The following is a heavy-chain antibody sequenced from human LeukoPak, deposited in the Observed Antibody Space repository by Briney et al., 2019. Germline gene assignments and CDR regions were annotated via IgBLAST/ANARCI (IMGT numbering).Heavy chain of an antibody. CDR2: IIPIFGTA. CDR3: TRAYYHDGSGYYG. D-gene: IGHD3-22*01. CDR1: GRTFSRYA. J-gene: IGHJ4*02. V-gene: IGHV1-69*05. Sequence: SVKVSCKASGRTFSRYAISWVRQVPGQGLEWMGGIIPIFGTANYAQKFQDRVTITTDESTSTAYMELSSLRSEDTAIYYCTRAYYHDGSGYYGWDQGTLVTVSS.